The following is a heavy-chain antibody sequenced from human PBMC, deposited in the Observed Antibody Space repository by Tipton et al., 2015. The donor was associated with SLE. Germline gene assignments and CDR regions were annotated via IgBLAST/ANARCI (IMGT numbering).Heavy chain of an antibody. Sequence: TLSLTCAVSGYSTSSGYYWGWIRQPPGKGLEWIGYIYYSGSTYYNPSLKSRVTISVDTSKNQFSLKLSSVTAADTAVYYCARARWYSSGSAMGDAFDIWGQGTMVTVSS. CDR3: ARARWYSSGSAMGDAFDI. CDR2: IYYSGST. J-gene: IGHJ3*02. V-gene: IGHV4-30-4*08. CDR1: GYSTSSGYY. D-gene: IGHD6-19*01.